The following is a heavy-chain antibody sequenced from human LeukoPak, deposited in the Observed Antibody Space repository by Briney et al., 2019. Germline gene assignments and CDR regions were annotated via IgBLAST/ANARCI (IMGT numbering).Heavy chain of an antibody. CDR3: ARGHHGLGV. J-gene: IGHJ6*02. Sequence: GGSLRLSCAASGLTFSNFWMSWVRQAPGKGLEWVAQINRDASEKSYVDSVKGRFTISRDNAKSSLYLQMNSLRDEDTAVYYCARGHHGLGVWGQGTTVTVSS. CDR1: GLTFSNFW. V-gene: IGHV3-7*01. CDR2: INRDASEK.